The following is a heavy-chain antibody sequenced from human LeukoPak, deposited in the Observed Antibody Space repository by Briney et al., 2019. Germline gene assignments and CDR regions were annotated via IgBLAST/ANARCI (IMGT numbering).Heavy chain of an antibody. V-gene: IGHV4-61*01. CDR1: GGSIKSYNDY. D-gene: IGHD1-26*01. Sequence: SETLSLTCTVSGGSIKSYNDYWGWIRQPPGKGLEWIGYNSYSGHTNYNPSLKSRVTISVDTSKNHFSLNLSSVTAADTAVYYCARVGSGSFDSWGQGTLVAVSS. CDR2: NSYSGHT. J-gene: IGHJ5*01. CDR3: ARVGSGSFDS.